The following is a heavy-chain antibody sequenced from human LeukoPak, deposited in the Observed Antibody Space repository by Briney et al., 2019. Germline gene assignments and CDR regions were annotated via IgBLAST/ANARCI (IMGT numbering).Heavy chain of an antibody. CDR3: ARGVAVAGYNWFDP. D-gene: IGHD6-19*01. CDR1: SGSISSYY. V-gene: IGHV4-4*07. J-gene: IGHJ5*02. Sequence: PSETLSLTCTVSSGSISSYYWSWIRQPAGKGLEWIGRIYTSGSTNYNPSLKSRVTMSVDTSKNQFSLKLSSVTAADTAVYYCARGVAVAGYNWFDPWGQGTLVTVSS. CDR2: IYTSGST.